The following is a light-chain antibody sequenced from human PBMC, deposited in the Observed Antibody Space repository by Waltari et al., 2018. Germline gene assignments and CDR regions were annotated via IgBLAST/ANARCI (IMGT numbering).Light chain of an antibody. CDR3: YSYTTTTARV. CDR1: SSDVVNYNY. V-gene: IGLV2-14*01. CDR2: AVN. Sequence: QSALTQPASVSGSPGQSITISCTGTSSDVVNYNYVSWYQQHPGKAPKLIIFAVNNRPSGVSHRFSGSKSGNTASLIISGLQAEDEALYYCYSYTTTTARVFGGGTQLTVL. J-gene: IGLJ2*01.